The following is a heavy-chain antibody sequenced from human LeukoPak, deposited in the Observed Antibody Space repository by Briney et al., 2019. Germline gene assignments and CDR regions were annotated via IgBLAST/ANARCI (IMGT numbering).Heavy chain of an antibody. CDR2: IYYTGTT. Sequence: PSETLSLTCTVGGDSLRGHHWGWLPQPPGKGLELVGHIYYTGTTFYNPSLNSPVTITLDTSRNQFSVRLTSGIAADTAVYDCARFSWGCSTASCYLTNWGQGALVTVSS. CDR3: ARFSWGCSTASCYLTN. V-gene: IGHV4-59*11. J-gene: IGHJ4*02. CDR1: GDSLRGHH. D-gene: IGHD2-2*01.